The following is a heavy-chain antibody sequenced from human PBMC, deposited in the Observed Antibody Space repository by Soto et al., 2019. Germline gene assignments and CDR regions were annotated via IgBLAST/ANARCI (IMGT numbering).Heavy chain of an antibody. CDR1: LFIVSDNY. D-gene: IGHD4-17*01. CDR2: IYSGGGT. Sequence: EVRLVQSGGGWVQPGGSLRLSCAASLFIVSDNYMSWVRQAPGKGLAWVSLIYSGGGTDYAESVKGRFTISRDNSKNTLYLQMNSLKAEDTGIYYCATRITTAPYWGQGTEVTVSS. CDR3: ATRITTAPY. J-gene: IGHJ4*02. V-gene: IGHV3-66*01.